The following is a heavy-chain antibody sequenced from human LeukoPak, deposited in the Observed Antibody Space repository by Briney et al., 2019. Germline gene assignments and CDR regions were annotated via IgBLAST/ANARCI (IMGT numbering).Heavy chain of an antibody. D-gene: IGHD1-14*01. CDR2: ICGSICGRIGST. CDR3: AKGKINHDGAYDI. V-gene: IGHV3-23*01. Sequence: GGSLRLSCAASGFSFSSYAMSWVSQAPGKGLEWVSDICGSICGRIGSTDYADSVKGRFTISRDNSKKTVYLQMNSLRAEDTAVYYCAKGKINHDGAYDIWGQGTMVTVSS. J-gene: IGHJ3*02. CDR1: GFSFSSYA.